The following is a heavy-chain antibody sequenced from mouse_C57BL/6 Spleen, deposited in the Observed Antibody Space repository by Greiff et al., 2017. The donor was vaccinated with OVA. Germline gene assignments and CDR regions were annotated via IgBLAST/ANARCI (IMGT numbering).Heavy chain of an antibody. D-gene: IGHD2-4*01. CDR1: GYTFTDYY. CDR3: ARGNYDYDAYYAMDY. J-gene: IGHJ4*01. CDR2: IYPGSGNT. Sequence: QVQLQQSGAELVRPGASVKLSCKASGYTFTDYYINWVKQRPGQGLEWIARIYPGSGNTYYNEKFKGKATLTAEKSSSTAYMQLSSLTSEDSAVYFCARGNYDYDAYYAMDYWGQGTSVTVSS. V-gene: IGHV1-76*01.